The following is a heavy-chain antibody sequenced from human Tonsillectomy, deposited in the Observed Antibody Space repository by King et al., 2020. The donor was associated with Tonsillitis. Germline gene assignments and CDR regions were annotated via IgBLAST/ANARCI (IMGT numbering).Heavy chain of an antibody. Sequence: QLQESGPGLVKPSDTLSLTCVVSGYSITNSNCWGWIRQSPGRGLELVGYIYTGGSTYYNPSLKSRVTMSIDTPKNQFSLKLSSVTAVDTAVYYCARNLAEYYFDYWGQGTLVTVSS. V-gene: IGHV4-28*01. D-gene: IGHD3-10*01. J-gene: IGHJ4*02. CDR3: ARNLAEYYFDY. CDR1: GYSITNSNC. CDR2: IYTGGST.